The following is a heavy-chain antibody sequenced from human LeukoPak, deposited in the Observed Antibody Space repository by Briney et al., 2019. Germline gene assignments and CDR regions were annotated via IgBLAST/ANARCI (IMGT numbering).Heavy chain of an antibody. D-gene: IGHD6-6*01. Sequence: GRSLRLSCAASGFTFSSYGMHWVRQAPVKGLEWVAVISYDGSNKYYADSVKGRFTISRDNSKNTLYLQMNSLRAEDTAVCYCAKDWREQLVESFWGWFDPWGQGTLVTVSS. J-gene: IGHJ5*02. CDR3: AKDWREQLVESFWGWFDP. V-gene: IGHV3-30*18. CDR1: GFTFSSYG. CDR2: ISYDGSNK.